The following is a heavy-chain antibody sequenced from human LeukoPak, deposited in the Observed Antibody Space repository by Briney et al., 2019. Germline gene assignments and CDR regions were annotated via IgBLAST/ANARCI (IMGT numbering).Heavy chain of an antibody. Sequence: PGGSLRLSCAASGFTFSSYEMKWVRQAPGKGLEWVSYISSSASTKYYAGSVKGRFTISRDSSKNTLFLQMISLRAEDTAVYYCARDHITMIRGVSYYFYGMDVWGQGTTVTVSS. V-gene: IGHV3-48*03. CDR3: ARDHITMIRGVSYYFYGMDV. D-gene: IGHD3-10*01. CDR1: GFTFSSYE. CDR2: ISSSASTK. J-gene: IGHJ6*02.